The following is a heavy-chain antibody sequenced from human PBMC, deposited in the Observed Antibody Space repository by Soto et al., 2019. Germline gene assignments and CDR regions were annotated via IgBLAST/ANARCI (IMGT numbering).Heavy chain of an antibody. CDR2: LNAGGTHT. CDR3: AMLNPSAEQHLVR. Sequence: GGSLRLSCAASGFTLDSYAMSWVRQAPGKGLEWVSALNAGGTHTYYADSVKGRFTISRDSSKNTLFLQTDSLRAEDTALYYCAMLNPSAEQHLVRWGQGTLVTV. CDR1: GFTLDSYA. D-gene: IGHD6-13*01. J-gene: IGHJ4*02. V-gene: IGHV3-23*01.